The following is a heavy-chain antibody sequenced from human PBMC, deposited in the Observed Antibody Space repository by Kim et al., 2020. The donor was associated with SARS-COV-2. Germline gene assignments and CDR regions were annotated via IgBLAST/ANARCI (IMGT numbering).Heavy chain of an antibody. CDR3: ARDARTWAPDLVNWFDP. V-gene: IGHV4-61*01. CDR2: IYYSGST. Sequence: SETLSLTCTVSGGSVSSGSYYWSWIRQPPGKGLEWIGYIYYSGSTNYNPSLKSRVTISVDTSKNQFSLKLSSVTAADTAVYYCARDARTWAPDLVNWFDPWGQGTLVTVSS. J-gene: IGHJ5*02. CDR1: GGSVSSGSYY. D-gene: IGHD2-15*01.